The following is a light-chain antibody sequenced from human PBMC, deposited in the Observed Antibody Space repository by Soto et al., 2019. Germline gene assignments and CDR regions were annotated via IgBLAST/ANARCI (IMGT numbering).Light chain of an antibody. CDR3: QQRSNWLFT. CDR2: DAS. V-gene: IGKV3-11*01. Sequence: EIVLTQSPATLSLSPGERATLSCRASQSFSSYLAWYQQKPGQAPRLLIYDASKRATGIPARFSGRGSGTDFTLTISSLEPEDFAVYYCQQRSNWLFTFGPGTKVDIK. CDR1: QSFSSY. J-gene: IGKJ3*01.